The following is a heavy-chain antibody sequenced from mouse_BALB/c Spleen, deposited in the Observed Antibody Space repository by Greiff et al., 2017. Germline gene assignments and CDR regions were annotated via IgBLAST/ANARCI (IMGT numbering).Heavy chain of an antibody. D-gene: IGHD3-3*01. CDR1: GFTFSSYT. Sequence: DVKLVESGGGLVQPGGSLKLSCAASGFTFSSYTMSWVRQTPEKRLEWVAYISNGGGSTYYPDTVKGRFTISRDNAKNTLYLQMSSLKSEDTAMYYCARHEGLFYAMDYWGQGTSVTVSS. CDR2: ISNGGGST. CDR3: ARHEGLFYAMDY. J-gene: IGHJ4*01. V-gene: IGHV5-12-2*01.